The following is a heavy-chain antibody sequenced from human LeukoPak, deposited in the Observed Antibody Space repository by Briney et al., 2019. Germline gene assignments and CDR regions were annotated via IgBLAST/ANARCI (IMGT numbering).Heavy chain of an antibody. Sequence: SGGSLRLSCAASGFTFSSYTMSWVRQAPGKGLEWVSAISGSGGSTYYADSVKGRFTISRDNSKNTLYLQMNSLRAEDTAVYYCAKDASGSYYEYNWFDSWGQGTLVTVSS. D-gene: IGHD1-26*01. CDR1: GFTFSSYT. J-gene: IGHJ5*01. V-gene: IGHV3-23*01. CDR3: AKDASGSYYEYNWFDS. CDR2: ISGSGGST.